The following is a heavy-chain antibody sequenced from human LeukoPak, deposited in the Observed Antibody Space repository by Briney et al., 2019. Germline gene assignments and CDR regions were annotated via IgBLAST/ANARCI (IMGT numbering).Heavy chain of an antibody. Sequence: SETLSLTCTVSGGSISSGGYYWSWIRQHPGKGLEWIGYIYYSGSTYYNPSLKRRVTISVDTPKNQFSLKLSSVTAADTAVYYCARVLTQYYYDRSGYKGPYYFDYWGQGTLVTVSS. CDR2: IYYSGST. CDR3: ARVLTQYYYDRSGYKGPYYFDY. J-gene: IGHJ4*02. V-gene: IGHV4-31*03. D-gene: IGHD3-22*01. CDR1: GGSISSGGYY.